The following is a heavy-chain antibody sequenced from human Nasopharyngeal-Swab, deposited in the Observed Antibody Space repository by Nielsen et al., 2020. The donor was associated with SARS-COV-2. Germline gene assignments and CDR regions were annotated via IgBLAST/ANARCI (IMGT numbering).Heavy chain of an antibody. Sequence: GGSLRLSCAASGFTFNNYNFNWVRQAPGKGLEWVSSISSSSSYIYYADSVKGRFTISRDNAKNSLYLQVNSLRAEDTAVYYCARDGLDYDFWSAYFMDVWGQGTTVTSP. CDR3: ARDGLDYDFWSAYFMDV. CDR1: GFTFNNYN. V-gene: IGHV3-21*01. D-gene: IGHD3-3*01. J-gene: IGHJ6*02. CDR2: ISSSSSYI.